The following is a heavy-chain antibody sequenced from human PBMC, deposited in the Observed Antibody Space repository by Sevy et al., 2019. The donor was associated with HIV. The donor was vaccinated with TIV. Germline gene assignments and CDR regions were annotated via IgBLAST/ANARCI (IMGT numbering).Heavy chain of an antibody. CDR1: GFSFSRYG. CDR2: ISYDGSNK. V-gene: IGHV3-30*18. CDR3: AKGGCSGGICYSDV. J-gene: IGHJ6*02. D-gene: IGHD2-15*01. Sequence: GGSLRLSCAASGFSFSRYGLHWVRQAPGKGLEWLAIISYDGSNKYHADSVKGRFTISRANSKNTLYIQMNSLRAEDTAVYYCAKGGCSGGICYSDVWGQGTTVTVSS.